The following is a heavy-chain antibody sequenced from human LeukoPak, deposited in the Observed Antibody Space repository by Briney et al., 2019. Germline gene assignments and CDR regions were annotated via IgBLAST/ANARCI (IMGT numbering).Heavy chain of an antibody. CDR3: ARDHRPEIQYYYMDV. J-gene: IGHJ6*03. Sequence: GGSLRLSCAASGFSLSNYGMHWVRQAPGKGLEWVAALLYDGNTKHYADSVKGRFTISRDISKSTFYLQMNSLTAEDTAVYYCARDHRPEIQYYYMDVWGKGTTAAVSS. CDR2: LLYDGNTK. D-gene: IGHD1-14*01. V-gene: IGHV3-33*01. CDR1: GFSLSNYG.